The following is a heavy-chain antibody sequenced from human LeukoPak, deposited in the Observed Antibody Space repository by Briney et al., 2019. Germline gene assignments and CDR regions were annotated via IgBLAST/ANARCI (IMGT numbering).Heavy chain of an antibody. Sequence: ASETLSLTCTVSGGSISSYYWSWIRQPPGKGLEWIGYIYYSGSTNYNPSLKSRVTISVDTSKNQFSLKLSSVTAADTAVYYCARDGSSSSYPYYYYGMDVWGQGTTVTVSS. CDR2: IYYSGST. D-gene: IGHD6-6*01. V-gene: IGHV4-59*01. CDR3: ARDGSSSSYPYYYYGMDV. CDR1: GGSISSYY. J-gene: IGHJ6*02.